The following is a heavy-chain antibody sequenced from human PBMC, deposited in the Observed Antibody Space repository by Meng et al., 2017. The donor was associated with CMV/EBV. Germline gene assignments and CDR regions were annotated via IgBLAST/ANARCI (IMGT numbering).Heavy chain of an antibody. V-gene: IGHV3-74*01. CDR3: TRDAADSSSPAWFDP. D-gene: IGHD6-13*01. J-gene: IGHJ5*02. Sequence: SGFTFSNYWVHWVSQAAGKGLAWVSRIDTDGTITSYADYVKGRFTVSRDNSKNTLYLQMNSLRAEDTAVYYCTRDAADSSSPAWFDPWGQGTLVTVSS. CDR2: IDTDGTIT. CDR1: GFTFSNYW.